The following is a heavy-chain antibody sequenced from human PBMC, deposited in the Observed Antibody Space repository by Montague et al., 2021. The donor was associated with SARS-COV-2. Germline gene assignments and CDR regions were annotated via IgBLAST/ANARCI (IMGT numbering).Heavy chain of an antibody. CDR2: ISGSNGNT. CDR1: CYTFPNDG. V-gene: IGHV1-18*01. CDR3: ARYRAHGKLLPFDY. D-gene: IGHD2-15*01. J-gene: IGHJ4*02. Sequence: QPGAEVKKPGESLKISCKASCYTFPNDGISWVRQAPGQGLEWMGRISGSNGNTDYARKFQGRLTMTTDTSTSTAYMELRSLRSDDTALYYCARYRAHGKLLPFDYWGQGTRVTVSS.